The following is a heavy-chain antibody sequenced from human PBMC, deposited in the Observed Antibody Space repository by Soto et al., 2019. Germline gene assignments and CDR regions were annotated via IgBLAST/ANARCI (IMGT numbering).Heavy chain of an antibody. V-gene: IGHV1-18*01. J-gene: IGHJ6*02. CDR1: GYIFVNYG. CDR2: ISPYTGNT. D-gene: IGHD3-16*01. CDR3: VMVDNYVTPTPQDV. Sequence: QVQLVQSGDEVKKPGASVKVSCKASGYIFVNYGIAWVRQAPGQGLEWMGWISPYTGNTHSASKVQGRLTMTTDTSTSAAYMDLGSLTSDDTAVYYCVMVDNYVTPTPQDVWGQGTTVTVSS.